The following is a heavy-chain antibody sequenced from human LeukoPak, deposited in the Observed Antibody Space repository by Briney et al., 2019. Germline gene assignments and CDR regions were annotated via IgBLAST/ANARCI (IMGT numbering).Heavy chain of an antibody. CDR3: AKRNGDSFIDY. J-gene: IGHJ4*02. CDR2: IRSDGINK. D-gene: IGHD4-17*01. Sequence: GGSLRLSCAASGFNFNNFGMHWVRQAPGKGLEWVAFIRSDGINKYYADSVKGRFTISRDNSKNTVSLQMNSLSPEDTALYYCAKRNGDSFIDYWGQGTLVTVPS. CDR1: GFNFNNFG. V-gene: IGHV3-30*02.